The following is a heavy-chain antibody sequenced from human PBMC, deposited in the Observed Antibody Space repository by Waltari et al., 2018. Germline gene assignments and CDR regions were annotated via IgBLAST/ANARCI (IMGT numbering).Heavy chain of an antibody. Sequence: QVQLQQWGAGLLKPSETLSLTCAVYGGSFSGYYWSWIRPPPGKGLEWIGEINHSGSTNYNPSLKSRVTISVDTSKNQFSLKLSSVTAADTAVYYCASSRAAAGWYNWFDPWGQGTLVTVSS. CDR1: GGSFSGYY. J-gene: IGHJ5*02. CDR2: INHSGST. D-gene: IGHD6-13*01. CDR3: ASSRAAAGWYNWFDP. V-gene: IGHV4-34*01.